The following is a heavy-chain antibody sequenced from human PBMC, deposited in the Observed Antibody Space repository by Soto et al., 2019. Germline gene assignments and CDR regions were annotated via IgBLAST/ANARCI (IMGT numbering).Heavy chain of an antibody. CDR2: IIPIFGTA. J-gene: IGHJ5*02. CDR3: ARDAYSSSLGVFYLFDP. V-gene: IGHV1-69*13. CDR1: GGTFSSYA. Sequence: SVKVSCKASGGTFSSYAISWVRQAPGQGLEWMGGIIPIFGTANYAQKFQGRVTITADESTSTAYMELSSLRSEDTAVYYCARDAYSSSLGVFYLFDPWGQGTLVTVYS. D-gene: IGHD6-6*01.